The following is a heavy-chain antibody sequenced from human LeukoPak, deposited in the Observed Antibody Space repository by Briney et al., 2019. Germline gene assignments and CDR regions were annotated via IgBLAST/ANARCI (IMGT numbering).Heavy chain of an antibody. CDR1: GYTFTGYY. CDR3: ARVLEMATTGDY. Sequence: ASVTVSCKASGYTFTGYYMHWVRQAPGQGLEWMGWINPNSGGTNYAQKFQGRVTMTRDTSISTAYMELSRLRSDDTAVYYCARVLEMATTGDYWGQGTLVTVSS. J-gene: IGHJ4*02. CDR2: INPNSGGT. D-gene: IGHD1-1*01. V-gene: IGHV1-2*02.